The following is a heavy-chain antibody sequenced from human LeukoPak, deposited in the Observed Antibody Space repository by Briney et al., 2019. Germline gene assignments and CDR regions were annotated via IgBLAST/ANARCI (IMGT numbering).Heavy chain of an antibody. CDR1: GYTFTSYA. D-gene: IGHD3-22*01. CDR3: ARDYYDSSGYYYYSWFDP. CDR2: INAGNGNT. Sequence: ASVKVSCEASGYTFTSYAMHWVRQAPGQRLEWMGWINAGNGNTKFSQKFQGRVTITRDTSASTAYMELSSLRSEDTAVYYCARDYYDSSGYYYYSWFDPWGQGTLVTVSS. V-gene: IGHV1-3*01. J-gene: IGHJ5*02.